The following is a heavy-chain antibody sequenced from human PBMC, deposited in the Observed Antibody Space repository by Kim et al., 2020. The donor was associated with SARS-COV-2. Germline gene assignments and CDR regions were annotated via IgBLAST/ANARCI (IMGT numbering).Heavy chain of an antibody. CDR2: ISSSGSTI. Sequence: GGSLRLSCAASGFTFSDYYMSWIRQAPGKGLEWVSYISSSGSTIYYADSVKGRFTISRDNAKNSLYLQMNSLRAEDTAVYYCAREIPQSYDYVWGSYRYSNGGQDYWGQGTLVTVSS. V-gene: IGHV3-11*01. CDR3: AREIPQSYDYVWGSYRYSNGGQDY. D-gene: IGHD3-16*02. J-gene: IGHJ4*02. CDR1: GFTFSDYY.